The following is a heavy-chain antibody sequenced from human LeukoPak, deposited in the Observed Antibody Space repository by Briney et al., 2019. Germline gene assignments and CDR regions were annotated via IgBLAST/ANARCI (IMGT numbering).Heavy chain of an antibody. D-gene: IGHD6-19*01. CDR1: GCTFSSYW. CDR2: INSDGRST. J-gene: IGHJ4*02. Sequence: GGSLRLSCAASGCTFSSYWMHWVRQAPGKGLVWVSRINSDGRSTSYADSVKGRFTISRDNAKNSLYLHINSLRAEDTAVYYCARLSNGWSDFDYWGQGTLVTVSS. V-gene: IGHV3-74*01. CDR3: ARLSNGWSDFDY.